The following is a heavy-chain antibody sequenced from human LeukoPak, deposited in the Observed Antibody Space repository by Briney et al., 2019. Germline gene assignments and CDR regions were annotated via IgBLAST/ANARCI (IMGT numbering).Heavy chain of an antibody. CDR1: GFTFSSYA. CDR2: ISGNGDST. V-gene: IGHV3-23*01. Sequence: GGSLRLSCAASGFTFSSYAMSWVRRAPGKGLEWVSAISGNGDSTYYADSVKGRFTISRDNSKNTLYLQMNSLRAEDTAVYYCAKEDYYDSSGYYDYWGQGTLVTVSS. CDR3: AKEDYYDSSGYYDY. D-gene: IGHD3-22*01. J-gene: IGHJ4*02.